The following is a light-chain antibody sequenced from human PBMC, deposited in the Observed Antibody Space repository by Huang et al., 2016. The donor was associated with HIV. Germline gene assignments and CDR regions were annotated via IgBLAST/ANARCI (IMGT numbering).Light chain of an antibody. CDR1: QSIAKF. CDR2: ASS. J-gene: IGKJ3*01. V-gene: IGKV1-39*01. Sequence: DIQMTQSPSSLSASVGDRVTITCRASQSIAKFLNCYQQKPGKAPKLLIFASSSLQSGVSSTFSGSGAGTYFTLTISRLHPEDFATYYCQQSYSAPITFGPGTKLDVK. CDR3: QQSYSAPIT.